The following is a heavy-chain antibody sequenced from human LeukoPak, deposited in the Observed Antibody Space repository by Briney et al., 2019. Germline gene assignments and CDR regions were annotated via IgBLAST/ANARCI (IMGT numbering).Heavy chain of an antibody. Sequence: PGGSLRLSCAASGFTFSDYYMSWIRQAPGKGLEWVSYISSSGSTIYYADSVKGRFTISRDNAKNSLYLQMNSLRAEDTAVYYCARTYDSSGSDAFDIGGQRKMVTVSS. CDR2: ISSSGSTI. CDR3: ARTYDSSGSDAFDI. D-gene: IGHD3-22*01. V-gene: IGHV3-11*04. CDR1: GFTFSDYY. J-gene: IGHJ3*02.